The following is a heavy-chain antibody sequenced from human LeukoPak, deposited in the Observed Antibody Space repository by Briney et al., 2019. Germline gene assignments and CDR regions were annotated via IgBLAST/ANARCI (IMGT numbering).Heavy chain of an antibody. Sequence: GRSLRLSCAASGFTFSSHGMHWVRQAPGKGLEWVAVISYDGSDKYYADSVKGRFTISRDNSKNTLYLQMNSLRAEDTAVYYCATRRTVETAMVTHYYGMDVWGQGTMVTVSS. J-gene: IGHJ6*02. CDR2: ISYDGSDK. CDR1: GFTFSSHG. V-gene: IGHV3-30*03. CDR3: ATRRTVETAMVTHYYGMDV. D-gene: IGHD5-18*01.